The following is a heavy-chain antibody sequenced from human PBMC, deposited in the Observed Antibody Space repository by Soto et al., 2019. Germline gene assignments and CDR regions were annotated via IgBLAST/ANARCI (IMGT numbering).Heavy chain of an antibody. Sequence: QVQLQESGPGLVKPSQTLSLTCTVSGGSIGSGGYYWSWIRQHPGKGLEWIGYIYYSGSTYYNPSLKSRVTISVDTSKNQFSLKLSSVTAADTAVYYCARGVGATLGYYFDYWGQGTLVTVSS. CDR2: IYYSGST. CDR1: GGSIGSGGYY. CDR3: ARGVGATLGYYFDY. D-gene: IGHD1-26*01. J-gene: IGHJ4*02. V-gene: IGHV4-31*03.